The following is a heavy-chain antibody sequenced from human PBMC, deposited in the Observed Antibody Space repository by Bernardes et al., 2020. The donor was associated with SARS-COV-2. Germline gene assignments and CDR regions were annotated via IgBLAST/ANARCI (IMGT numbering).Heavy chain of an antibody. CDR1: GYTFTGYY. D-gene: IGHD6-19*01. J-gene: IGHJ5*02. CDR3: ARDRGWLVNWFDP. Sequence: VKVSCKASGYTFTGYYMHWVRQAPGQGLEWMGWINPNSGGTNYAQKFQGRVTMTRDTSISTAYMELSRLRSDDTAVYYCARDRGWLVNWFDPWGQGTLVTVSS. CDR2: INPNSGGT. V-gene: IGHV1-2*02.